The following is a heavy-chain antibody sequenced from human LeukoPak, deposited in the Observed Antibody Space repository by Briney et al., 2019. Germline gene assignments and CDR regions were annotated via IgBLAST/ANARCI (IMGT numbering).Heavy chain of an antibody. D-gene: IGHD5-12*01. J-gene: IGHJ6*03. CDR1: GFTFSSYW. Sequence: GGSLRLSCAAAGFTFSSYWMSWVRQAPGKGLEWVANIKQDGSEKYYVDSVKGRFTISRDNAKNSLYLQMNSLRAEDTAVYYCARKYSGYDIYYYYYYMDVWGKGTTVTVSS. CDR2: IKQDGSEK. V-gene: IGHV3-7*01. CDR3: ARKYSGYDIYYYYYYMDV.